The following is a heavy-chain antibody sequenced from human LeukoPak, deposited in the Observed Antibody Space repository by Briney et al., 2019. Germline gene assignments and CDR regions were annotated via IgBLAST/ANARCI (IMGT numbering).Heavy chain of an antibody. CDR1: GYTFIGYY. CDR2: INPRSGDT. D-gene: IGHD3-3*01. CDR3: ARDYDFWSGYYTGMTFDY. J-gene: IGHJ4*02. V-gene: IGHV1-2*02. Sequence: ASVKVSCKASGYTFIGYYMQWVRQAPGQGLEWMGWINPRSGDTKYAQKFQGKVTMTRDTSIDTVYMELSNLTSDDTAMYYCARDYDFWSGYYTGMTFDYWGQGAPVTVSS.